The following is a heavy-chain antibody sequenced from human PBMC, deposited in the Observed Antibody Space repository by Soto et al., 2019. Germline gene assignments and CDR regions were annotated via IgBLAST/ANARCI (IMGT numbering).Heavy chain of an antibody. CDR3: ARHAAARRADVVAFQV. CDR1: GGSISRSPYS. Sequence: QLHLQESGPGLVKPSETLSLSCIVSGGSISRSPYSWAWLRQPPGQGLEWIGTIFYSGNIYYSASVQSRVSISVDTSKEQFSLKVRSVTAADTAVYDCARHAAARRADVVAFQVWGQGTPVTVSS. D-gene: IGHD5-18*01. V-gene: IGHV4-39*01. CDR2: IFYSGNI. J-gene: IGHJ3*01.